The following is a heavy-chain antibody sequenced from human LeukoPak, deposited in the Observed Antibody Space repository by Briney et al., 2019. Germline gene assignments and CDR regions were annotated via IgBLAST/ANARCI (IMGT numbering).Heavy chain of an antibody. V-gene: IGHV1-46*01. CDR2: INPSGGST. CDR3: ARASGWTNWFDP. J-gene: IGHJ5*02. CDR1: GYTFTSYG. Sequence: GASVKVSCKASGYTFTSYGISWVRQAPGQGLEWMGIINPSGGSTSYAQKFQGRVTMTRDTSTSTVYMELSSLRSEDTAVYYCARASGWTNWFDPWGQGTLVTVSS. D-gene: IGHD6-19*01.